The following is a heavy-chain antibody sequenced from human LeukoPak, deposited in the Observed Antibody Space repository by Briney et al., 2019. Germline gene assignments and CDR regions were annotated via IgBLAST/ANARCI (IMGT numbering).Heavy chain of an antibody. D-gene: IGHD5-12*01. V-gene: IGHV1-3*01. CDR1: GYTFTSYA. J-gene: IGHJ6*02. CDR2: INAGNGNT. Sequence: GASVKVSCKASGYTFTSYAMHWVRQAPGQRLEWMGWINAGNGNTKYSQKFQGRVTITRDTSASTAYMELSSLGSEDTAVYYCARSGGYDLYYYYGMDVWGQGTTVTVSS. CDR3: ARSGGYDLYYYYGMDV.